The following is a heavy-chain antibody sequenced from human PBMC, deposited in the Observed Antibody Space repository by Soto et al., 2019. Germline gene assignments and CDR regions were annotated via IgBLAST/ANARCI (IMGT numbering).Heavy chain of an antibody. CDR2: IYYSGST. CDR3: ARLYTGYEAFDY. CDR1: GGSINSGDYY. J-gene: IGHJ4*02. Sequence: KTSETLSLTCSVSGGSINSGDYYWSWIRQSPGKGLEWIGYIYYSGSTYYNPSLKSRSTISIDTSKNQFFLDVDSVTAADTAVYYCARLYTGYEAFDYWGQGTLVTVSS. V-gene: IGHV4-30-4*01. D-gene: IGHD5-12*01.